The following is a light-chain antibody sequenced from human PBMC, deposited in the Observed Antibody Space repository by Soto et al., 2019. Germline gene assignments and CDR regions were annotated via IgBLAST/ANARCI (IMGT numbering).Light chain of an antibody. CDR3: SSDTTSSTLV. CDR1: SSNVGPYNY. J-gene: IGLJ3*02. Sequence: QSVLTQPASVSGAPGQSITISCTGTSSNVGPYNYVSWYQHHPGKAPKLLIYEVTKRPSGVSNRFSCSKSGNTASLTIAGLQAEDEAYYYCSSDTTSSTLVFGGGTKLTVL. V-gene: IGLV2-14*01. CDR2: EVT.